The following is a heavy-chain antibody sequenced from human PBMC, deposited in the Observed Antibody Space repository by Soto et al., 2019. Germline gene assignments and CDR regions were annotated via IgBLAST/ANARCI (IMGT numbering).Heavy chain of an antibody. CDR2: INPSGGST. CDR3: ASRGGQMDYYGSGSDDKEYYYYYYGMDV. V-gene: IGHV1-46*01. D-gene: IGHD3-10*01. CDR1: GGTFSSYT. Sequence: ASVKVSCKASGGTFSSYTISWVRQAPGQGLEWMGRINPSGGSTSYAQKFQGRVTMTRDTSTSTVYMELSSLRSEDTAVYYCASRGGQMDYYGSGSDDKEYYYYYYGMDVWGQGTTVTVSS. J-gene: IGHJ6*02.